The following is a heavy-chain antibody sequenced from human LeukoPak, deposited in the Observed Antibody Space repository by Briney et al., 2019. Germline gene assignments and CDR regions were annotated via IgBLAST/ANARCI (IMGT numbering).Heavy chain of an antibody. CDR1: GFTFSSYS. J-gene: IGHJ2*01. CDR3: ARDRGRWNYMVRYFDL. V-gene: IGHV3-21*01. Sequence: GGSLRLSCAASGFTFSSYSMNWVRQAPGTGLEWVSSISSSSSYIYYADSVKGRFTISRDNSKNTLYLQMNSLRAEDTAVYYCARDRGRWNYMVRYFDLWGRGTLVTVSS. CDR2: ISSSSSYI. D-gene: IGHD1-7*01.